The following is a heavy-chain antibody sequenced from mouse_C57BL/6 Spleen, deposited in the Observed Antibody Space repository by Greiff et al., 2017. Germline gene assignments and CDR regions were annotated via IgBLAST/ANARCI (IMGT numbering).Heavy chain of an antibody. CDR2: IYYSGTI. CDR3: ARDDGYHYWYFDV. D-gene: IGHD2-3*01. V-gene: IGHV3-5*01. J-gene: IGHJ1*03. CDR1: GISITTGNYR. Sequence: EVKLQESGPGLVKPSQTVFLTCTVTGISITTGNYRWSWIRQFPGNKLEWIGYIYYSGTITYNPSLTSRTTITRDTPKNQFFLEMNSLTAEDTATYYCARDDGYHYWYFDVWGTGTTVTVSS.